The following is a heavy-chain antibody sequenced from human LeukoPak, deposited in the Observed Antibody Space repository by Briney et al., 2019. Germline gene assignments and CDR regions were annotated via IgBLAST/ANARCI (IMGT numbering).Heavy chain of an antibody. Sequence: SETLSLTCTVSGGSISSYYWSWIRQPPGKGLEWIGYIYYSGSTNYNPPLKSRVTISVDTSKNQLSLKLSSVTAADTAVYYCAKVYGSGSYFYYGMDVWGQGTTVTVSS. J-gene: IGHJ6*02. CDR2: IYYSGST. D-gene: IGHD3-10*01. V-gene: IGHV4-59*01. CDR3: AKVYGSGSYFYYGMDV. CDR1: GGSISSYY.